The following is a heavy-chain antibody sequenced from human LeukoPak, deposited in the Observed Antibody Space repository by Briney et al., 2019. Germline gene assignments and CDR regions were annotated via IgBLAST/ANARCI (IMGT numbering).Heavy chain of an antibody. Sequence: ASVKVSCKASGYTFTGYYMHWVRQAPGQGREGMGWINPNNGGTNYAQKFQGRVTMTRDTSINTAYMELTRLRSDDTAVYYCAKTPPVSPYYFDSWGQGTLVTVSS. J-gene: IGHJ4*02. CDR2: INPNNGGT. D-gene: IGHD3-16*01. CDR3: AKTPPVSPYYFDS. V-gene: IGHV1-2*02. CDR1: GYTFTGYY.